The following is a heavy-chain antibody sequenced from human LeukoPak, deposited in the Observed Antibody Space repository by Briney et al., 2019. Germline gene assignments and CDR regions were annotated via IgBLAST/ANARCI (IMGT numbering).Heavy chain of an antibody. Sequence: GGSLRLSCAASGFTFSSYAMHWVRQAPGKGLEWVAVISYDGSNKYYADSVKGRFTISRDNAKNSLYLQMNSLRAEDTALYYCAKDRRTTGTTDAFDIWGQGTTVTVS. CDR2: ISYDGSNK. CDR3: AKDRRTTGTTDAFDI. CDR1: GFTFSSYA. J-gene: IGHJ3*02. D-gene: IGHD1-1*01. V-gene: IGHV3-30-3*01.